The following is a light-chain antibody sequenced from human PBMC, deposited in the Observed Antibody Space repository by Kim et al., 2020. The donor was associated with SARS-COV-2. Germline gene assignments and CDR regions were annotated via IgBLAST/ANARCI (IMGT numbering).Light chain of an antibody. V-gene: IGLV3-21*04. CDR2: YDS. J-gene: IGLJ2*01. CDR3: QVWDGRSDHRVV. CDR1: NIGSKN. Sequence: SYELTQRPSVSVAPGKTARITCGGTNIGSKNVHWYQQKPGQAPVLCMYYDSDRPSGIPERFSGSNSGNTATLTISRVEAGDEADYYCQVWDGRSDHRVVFGGRTQLTVL.